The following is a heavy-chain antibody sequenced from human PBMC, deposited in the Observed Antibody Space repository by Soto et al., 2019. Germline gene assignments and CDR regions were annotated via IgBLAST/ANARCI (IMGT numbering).Heavy chain of an antibody. CDR1: GGAFSGYY. V-gene: IGHV4-34*01. CDR2: INHSGST. D-gene: IGHD3-10*01. CDR3: GRDKITRHFDY. J-gene: IGHJ4*02. Sequence: SETLSLTCAVYGGAFSGYYWTWIRQPPGTGLEWIGEINHSGSTNYNPSLKSRVTISVDTSNNQFSLNLTSVTAAATAVYYCGRDKITRHFDYWGQGTLVTVDS.